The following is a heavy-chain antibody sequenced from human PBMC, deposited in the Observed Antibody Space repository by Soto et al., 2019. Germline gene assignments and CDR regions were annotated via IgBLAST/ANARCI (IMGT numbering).Heavy chain of an antibody. CDR1: GYTFTTYG. J-gene: IGHJ4*02. V-gene: IGHV1-18*01. Sequence: QVQLVQSGAEVKNPWASVKVSCRASGYTFTTYGITWVRLAPGQGPAWMGWVRTSNGNTKYAQKFQDTVTMTADTSTSTAYMELRSLKSDDTALYYCATAFSVSTPGWFEYWGQGSLVTVSS. CDR2: VRTSNGNT. D-gene: IGHD2-15*01. CDR3: ATAFSVSTPGWFEY.